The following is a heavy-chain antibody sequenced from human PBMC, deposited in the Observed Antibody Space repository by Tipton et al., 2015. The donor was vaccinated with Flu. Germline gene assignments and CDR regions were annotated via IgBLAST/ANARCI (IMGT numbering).Heavy chain of an antibody. CDR3: ARGSGSETFVIFDY. CDR2: IYSSGIT. J-gene: IGHJ4*02. Sequence: TLSLTCTVSGGSLSSFYWTWIRQPAGKGLEWIGRIYSSGITKYNPSLKSRVTMSVDTSKNQFSLSLSSVTAADTAVYYCARGSGSETFVIFDYWGQGTLVAV. V-gene: IGHV4-4*07. CDR1: GGSLSSFY. D-gene: IGHD3-10*01.